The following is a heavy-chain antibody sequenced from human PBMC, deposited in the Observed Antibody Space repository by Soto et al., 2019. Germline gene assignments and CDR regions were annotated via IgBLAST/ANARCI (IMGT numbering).Heavy chain of an antibody. CDR3: ATDRVAFDM. Sequence: GASVTVSCQASGYMFTGYYIQWVGPGPGQGLEWMERINPKSGGTNDAEKFQGRVSMTGDTSITTAYLELSSLTSDDTSVYYCATDRVAFDMWGQGTKVT. V-gene: IGHV1-2*06. J-gene: IGHJ3*02. CDR1: GYMFTGYY. CDR2: INPKSGGT. D-gene: IGHD3-22*01.